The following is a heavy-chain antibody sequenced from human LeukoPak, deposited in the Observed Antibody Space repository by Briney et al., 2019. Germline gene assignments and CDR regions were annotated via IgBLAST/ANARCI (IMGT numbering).Heavy chain of an antibody. J-gene: IGHJ6*02. CDR1: GFTFSSYW. CDR2: IKQDGSEK. V-gene: IGHV3-7*01. Sequence: GGSLRLSCAASGFTFSSYWTSWVRQAPGKGLEWVANIKQDGSEKYYVDSVKGRFTISRDNAKNSLYLQMNSLRAEDTAVYYCARDRVAYNMDVWGQGTTVTVSS. D-gene: IGHD1-1*01. CDR3: ARDRVAYNMDV.